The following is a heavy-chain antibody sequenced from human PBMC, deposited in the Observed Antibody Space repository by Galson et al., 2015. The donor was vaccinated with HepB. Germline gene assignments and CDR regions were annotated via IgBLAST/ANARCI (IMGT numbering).Heavy chain of an antibody. CDR2: IYYYGDS. CDR1: GDSISSRDYY. V-gene: IGHV4-39*01. D-gene: IGHD5-18*01. Sequence: TLSLTCTVSGDSISSRDYYWGWIRQPPGKGLEWIASIYYYGDSFHNPSLKSRVTISVDTSKNHFSLKVNSVTAADTAVYFCARHAGNSYGYIYFDYWGQGTPVTVSS. CDR3: ARHAGNSYGYIYFDY. J-gene: IGHJ4*02.